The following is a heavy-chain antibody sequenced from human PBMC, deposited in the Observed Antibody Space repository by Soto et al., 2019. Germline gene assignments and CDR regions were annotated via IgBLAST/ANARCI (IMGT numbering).Heavy chain of an antibody. CDR1: GGSISSGDYY. D-gene: IGHD7-27*01. V-gene: IGHV4-30-4*01. J-gene: IGHJ5*02. Sequence: PSETLSLTCTVSGGSISSGDYYWSWIRQPPGKGLEWIGYIYYSGSTYYNPSLKSRVTISVDTSKNQFSLKLSSVTAADTAVYYCARITGDRLWFDPWGQGTLVTVSS. CDR3: ARITGDRLWFDP. CDR2: IYYSGST.